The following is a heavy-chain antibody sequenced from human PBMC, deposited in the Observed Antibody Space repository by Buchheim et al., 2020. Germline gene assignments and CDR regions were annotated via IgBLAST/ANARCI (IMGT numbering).Heavy chain of an antibody. D-gene: IGHD5-18*01. J-gene: IGHJ5*02. CDR3: ARVGYSYGYWGWFDP. CDR1: GFTFSSYA. V-gene: IGHV3-30*04. CDR2: ISYDGSNK. Sequence: QVQLVESGGGVVQPGRSLRLSCAASGFTFSSYAMHWVRQAPGKGLEWVAVISYDGSNKYYADSVKGRFTISRDNSKNTLYLQMNSQRAEDTAVYFCARVGYSYGYWGWFDPWGQGTL.